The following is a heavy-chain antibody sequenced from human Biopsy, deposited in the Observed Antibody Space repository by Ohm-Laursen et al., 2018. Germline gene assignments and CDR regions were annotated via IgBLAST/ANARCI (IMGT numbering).Heavy chain of an antibody. D-gene: IGHD1-26*01. CDR2: IIPMFGTA. Sequence: AASVKVSRKASGGTFINYAISWVRQAPGQGLEWMGGIIPMFGTANYAQMFQGRVTISADESTSTSYMELSSLTTEDTAIYYCARGPHSGSHSCFDYWGRGTLVTVSS. V-gene: IGHV1-69*13. CDR1: GGTFINYA. J-gene: IGHJ4*02. CDR3: ARGPHSGSHSCFDY.